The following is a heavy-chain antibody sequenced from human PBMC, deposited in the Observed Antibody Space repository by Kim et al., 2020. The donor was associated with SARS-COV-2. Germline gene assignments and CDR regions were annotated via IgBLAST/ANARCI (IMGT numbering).Heavy chain of an antibody. V-gene: IGHV4-31*02. J-gene: IGHJ4*02. Sequence: NPSLKSRVNISVATSKNQFSLKLSSVTAADTAVYYCARDRSGWYEYFFDYWGQGTLVTVSS. D-gene: IGHD6-19*01. CDR3: ARDRSGWYEYFFDY.